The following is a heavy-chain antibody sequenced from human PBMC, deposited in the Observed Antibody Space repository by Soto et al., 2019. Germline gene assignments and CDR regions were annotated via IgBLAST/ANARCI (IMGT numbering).Heavy chain of an antibody. CDR3: ARGGDAIFGVVGYFDY. CDR2: ISSSGSTI. Sequence: GGSLRLSCAASGFTFSSYEMNWVRQAPGKGLEWVSYISSSGSTIYYADSVKGRFTISRDNAKNSLYLQMNSLRAEDTAVYYCARGGDAIFGVVGYFDYWGQGTLVTVSS. D-gene: IGHD3-3*01. V-gene: IGHV3-48*03. CDR1: GFTFSSYE. J-gene: IGHJ4*02.